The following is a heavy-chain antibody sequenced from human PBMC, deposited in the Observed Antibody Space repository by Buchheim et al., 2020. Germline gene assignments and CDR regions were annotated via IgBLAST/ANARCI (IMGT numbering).Heavy chain of an antibody. J-gene: IGHJ6*02. CDR1: GFTFSSYA. CDR2: ISYDGSNK. Sequence: QVQLVESGGGVVQPGRSLRLSCAASGFTFSSYAMHWVRQAPGKGLEWVAVISYDGSNKYYADSVKGRFTISRDNSKNTLYLQMNSLRAEDTAVYYCARDGYNRSQPYYYYYGMDVWGQGTT. V-gene: IGHV3-30-3*01. D-gene: IGHD5-24*01. CDR3: ARDGYNRSQPYYYYYGMDV.